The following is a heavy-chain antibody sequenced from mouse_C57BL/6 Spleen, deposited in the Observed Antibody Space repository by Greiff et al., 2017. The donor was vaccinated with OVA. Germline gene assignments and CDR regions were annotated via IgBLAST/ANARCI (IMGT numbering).Heavy chain of an antibody. CDR3: ARGPNCYGSSRYYAMDY. CDR2: IWSDGST. V-gene: IGHV2-6*03. D-gene: IGHD1-1*01. Sequence: VQLQESGPGLVAPSQSLSITCTVSGFSLTSYGVHWVRQPPGKGLEWLVVIWSDGSTTYNSALKSRLSISTDNSKSQAFLKMNSLQTDDTAMYAGARGPNCYGSSRYYAMDYWGQGTSVTVSS. J-gene: IGHJ4*01. CDR1: GFSLTSYG.